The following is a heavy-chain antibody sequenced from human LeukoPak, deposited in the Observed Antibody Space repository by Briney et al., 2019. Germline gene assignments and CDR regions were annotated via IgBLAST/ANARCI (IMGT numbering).Heavy chain of an antibody. CDR2: INHSGRT. J-gene: IGHJ4*02. Sequence: SETLSLTCAVYGGSLSGYYWTWIRQSPGKGLEWIGEINHSGRTYYNPSLTSRVTISVDTSKKQFSLKLSSVTAADTAVYYCARRPKAGESSFDYWGQGTLVTVSS. V-gene: IGHV4-34*01. CDR3: ARRPKAGESSFDY. D-gene: IGHD6-19*01. CDR1: GGSLSGYY.